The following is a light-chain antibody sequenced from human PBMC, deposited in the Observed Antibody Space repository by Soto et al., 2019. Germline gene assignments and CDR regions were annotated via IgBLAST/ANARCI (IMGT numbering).Light chain of an antibody. J-gene: IGLJ3*02. CDR1: SSNIGSRT. CDR3: ATWDDSLNIWV. CDR2: SNN. V-gene: IGLV1-44*01. Sequence: QAVVTQPPSASGTPGQRVTISCSGGSSNIGSRTVNWYQQLPGTAPKLLIYSNNQRPSGVPDRFSGSKSGTSASLAISGLLSEDEADYYCATWDDSLNIWVFGGGTKVTVL.